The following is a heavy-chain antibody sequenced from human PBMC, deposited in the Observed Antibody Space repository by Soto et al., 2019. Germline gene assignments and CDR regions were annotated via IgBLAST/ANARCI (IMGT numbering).Heavy chain of an antibody. CDR3: ARGASGNYYQDS. Sequence: PGGSLRLSCAASGFTCSSYWMHWVRQAPGKGLVWVSRINSDGRSTNYADSVKGRFTISRDNDKDTLYLQMNSLRGDDTAVYYCARGASGNYYQDSWSQGTLVTVSS. CDR1: GFTCSSYW. D-gene: IGHD3-10*01. CDR2: INSDGRST. V-gene: IGHV3-74*01. J-gene: IGHJ4*02.